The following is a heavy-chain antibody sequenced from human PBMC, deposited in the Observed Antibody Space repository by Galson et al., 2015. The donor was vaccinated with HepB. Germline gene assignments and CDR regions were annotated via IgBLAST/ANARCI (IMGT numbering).Heavy chain of an antibody. V-gene: IGHV5-51*03. CDR2: IYPGDSDT. D-gene: IGHD3-3*01. CDR1: GYSFTNYW. CDR3: ARLYYDFWSGYGSDSLDY. J-gene: IGHJ4*02. Sequence: QSGAEVKKPGESLKISCKGSGYSFTNYWIGWVRQMPGKGLEWMGIIYPGDSDTRYSPSFQGQVTISADKSISTAYLQWSSLKASDTAMYYCARLYYDFWSGYGSDSLDYWGQGTLVTVSS.